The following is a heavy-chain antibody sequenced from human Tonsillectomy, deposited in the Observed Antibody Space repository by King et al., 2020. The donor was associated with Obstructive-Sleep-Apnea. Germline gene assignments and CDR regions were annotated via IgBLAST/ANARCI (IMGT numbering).Heavy chain of an antibody. CDR1: GGSISSSSYY. CDR3: AGETHYYDSSGYLSYFDY. D-gene: IGHD3-22*01. J-gene: IGHJ4*02. Sequence: LQLQESGPGLVKPSETLSLTCTVSGGSISSSSYYWGWIRQPPGKGLEWIGSIYYSGSTYYNPSLKSRVTISVDTSKNQFSLNLSPGTAADTAGYYCAGETHYYDSSGYLSYFDYWAREPWSPSPQ. V-gene: IGHV4-39*07. CDR2: IYYSGST.